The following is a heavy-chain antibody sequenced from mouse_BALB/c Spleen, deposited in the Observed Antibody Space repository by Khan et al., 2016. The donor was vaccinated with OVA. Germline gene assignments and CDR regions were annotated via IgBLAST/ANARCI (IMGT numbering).Heavy chain of an antibody. CDR3: ARTARIKY. V-gene: IGHV3-2*02. D-gene: IGHD1-2*01. CDR2: ISYSGST. CDR1: GYSITSGYG. Sequence: EVQLVESGPGLVKPSQSLSLTCTVTGYSITSGYGWNWIRQFPGNKLEWMGYISYSGSTNYNPSLKSRISIFRDTSKNQFFLQLNAVTTEDTATYYCARTARIKYWGQGTTLTVSS. J-gene: IGHJ2*01.